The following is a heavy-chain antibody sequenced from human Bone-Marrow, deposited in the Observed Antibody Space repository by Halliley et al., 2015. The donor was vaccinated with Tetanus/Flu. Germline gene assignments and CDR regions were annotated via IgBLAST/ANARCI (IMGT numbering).Heavy chain of an antibody. CDR1: GGSMDAYY. Sequence: GLVKLSETLSLSCAVSGGSMDAYYWTRIRQPPGKGLEWIGNIRYTGDSNFNPSLKSRVTMSVDTSRDTLSLKMTSVTSADAAIYYCARLLPTSMTTDFWGQGTLVTVSS. V-gene: IGHV4-59*01. J-gene: IGHJ4*02. CDR2: IRYTGDS. CDR3: ARLLPTSMTTDF. D-gene: IGHD1-1*01.